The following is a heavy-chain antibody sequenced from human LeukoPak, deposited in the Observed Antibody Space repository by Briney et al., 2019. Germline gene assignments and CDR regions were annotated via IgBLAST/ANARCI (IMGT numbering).Heavy chain of an antibody. CDR3: ARPGGYSYGYDY. V-gene: IGHV1-69*13. CDR2: IIPIFGTA. J-gene: IGHJ4*02. Sequence: SVKVSCKASGYSFTSNYIHWVRQAPGQGLEWMGGIIPIFGTANYAQKFQGGVTITADESTSTAYMELSSLRSEDTAVYYCARPGGYSYGYDYWGQGTLVTVSS. CDR1: GYSFTSNY. D-gene: IGHD5-18*01.